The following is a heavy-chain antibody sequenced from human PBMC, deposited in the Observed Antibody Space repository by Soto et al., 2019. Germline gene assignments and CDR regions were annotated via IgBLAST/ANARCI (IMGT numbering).Heavy chain of an antibody. CDR3: AGDYVWGSYRPQPSTVGMDV. V-gene: IGHV4-59*12. Sequence: PSETLSLTCTVSGGSISSYYWSWIRQPPGKGLEWIGYIYYSGSTNYNPSLKSRVTISGDTSKNQFSLKLSSLTAADTAVYYCAGDYVWGSYRPQPSTVGMDVWGQGTTVTVSS. J-gene: IGHJ6*02. D-gene: IGHD3-16*02. CDR1: GGSISSYY. CDR2: IYYSGST.